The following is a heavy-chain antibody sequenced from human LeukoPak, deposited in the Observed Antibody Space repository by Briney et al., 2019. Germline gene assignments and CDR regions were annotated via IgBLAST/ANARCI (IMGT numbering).Heavy chain of an antibody. Sequence: PGGSLRLSCAASGFTFSSYAMSWVRQAPGKGLEWVSAISGSGGSTYYADSVKGRFTISRDNAKNSLYLQMNSLRAEDTAVYYCARGPRYCSSTSCYLRGWYEGRINWFDPWGQGTLVTVSS. CDR1: GFTFSSYA. D-gene: IGHD2-2*01. CDR2: ISGSGGST. J-gene: IGHJ5*02. V-gene: IGHV3-23*01. CDR3: ARGPRYCSSTSCYLRGWYEGRINWFDP.